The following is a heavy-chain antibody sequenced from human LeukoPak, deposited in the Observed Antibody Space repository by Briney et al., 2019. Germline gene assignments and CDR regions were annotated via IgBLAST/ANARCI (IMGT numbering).Heavy chain of an antibody. CDR1: GYTFTSYA. CDR3: ARDGSPDYYDSSGYLS. D-gene: IGHD3-22*01. V-gene: IGHV1-3*01. J-gene: IGHJ4*02. CDR2: INAGNGNT. Sequence: ASVKVSFKASGYTFTSYAMHWVRQAPGQRLEWMGWINAGNGNTKYSQKFQGRVTITRDTSASTAYMELSSLRSEDTAVYYCARDGSPDYYDSSGYLSWGQGTLVTVSS.